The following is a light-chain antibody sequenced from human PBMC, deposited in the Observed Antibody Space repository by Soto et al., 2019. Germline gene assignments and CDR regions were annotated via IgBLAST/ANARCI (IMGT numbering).Light chain of an antibody. CDR3: QQRSNWPRT. CDR2: DAS. CDR1: QSVSSY. V-gene: IGKV3-11*01. J-gene: IGKJ2*01. Sequence: EIVLTQSPATLSLSPGERATLSCRASQSVSSYLAWYQQKPGQAPRLLIYDASNRATGIPARFSGSGSGTDFTLTISSLEPEDFAVYYWQQRSNWPRTFGQGTKLVIK.